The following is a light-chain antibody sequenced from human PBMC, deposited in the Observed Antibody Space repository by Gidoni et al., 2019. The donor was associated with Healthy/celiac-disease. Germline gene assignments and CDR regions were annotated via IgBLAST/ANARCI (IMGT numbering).Light chain of an antibody. CDR3: MQALQTPYT. CDR2: LGS. J-gene: IGKJ2*01. Sequence: DIVMTQSPLSLPVTPGEPASISCRSSQSLLHSNGYNYLDWYLQKPGQSPQLLIYLGSNRASGGPDRCSGSGAGKDFTMKISRVEDEDVGVYYCMQALQTPYTFGQGTKLEIK. V-gene: IGKV2-28*01. CDR1: QSLLHSNGYNY.